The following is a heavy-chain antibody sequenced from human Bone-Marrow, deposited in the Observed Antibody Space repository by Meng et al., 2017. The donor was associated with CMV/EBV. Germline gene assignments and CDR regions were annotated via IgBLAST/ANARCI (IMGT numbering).Heavy chain of an antibody. D-gene: IGHD1-1*01. J-gene: IGHJ4*02. CDR1: GGSISSYY. V-gene: IGHV4-59*01. CDR2: IYYSGST. CDR3: AKGLNWNDVAY. Sequence: GSLRLSCTVSGGSISSYYWSWIRQPPGKGLEWIGYIYYSGSTNYNPSLKSRVTISVDTSKNQFSLKLSSVTAADTAVYYCAKGLNWNDVAYWGQGTLVTVSS.